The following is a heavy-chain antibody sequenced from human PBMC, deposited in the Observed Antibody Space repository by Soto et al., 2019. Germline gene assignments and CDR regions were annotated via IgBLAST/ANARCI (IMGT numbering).Heavy chain of an antibody. D-gene: IGHD5-12*01. CDR1: GGSFSGYY. Sequence: SETLSLTCAVYGGSFSGYYWSWIRQPPGKGLEWIGEINHSGSTNYNPSLKSRVTISVDTSKNQFSLKLSSVTAEDTAVYYCARDSGYDYVFDYWGQGTLVTVSS. V-gene: IGHV4-34*01. J-gene: IGHJ4*02. CDR3: ARDSGYDYVFDY. CDR2: INHSGST.